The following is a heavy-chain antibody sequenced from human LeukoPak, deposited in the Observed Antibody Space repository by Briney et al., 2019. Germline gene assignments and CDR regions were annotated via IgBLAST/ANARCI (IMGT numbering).Heavy chain of an antibody. Sequence: ASVKVSCKASGYTFTSYYMHWVRQAPGQGLEWMGIINPSGGSTSYAQKFQGRVTMTRDTSTSTVYMELSSLRSEDTAVYYCASGLLYCSSTSCYRPYYYYMDVWGKGTTVTISS. CDR1: GYTFTSYY. CDR2: INPSGGST. CDR3: ASGLLYCSSTSCYRPYYYYMDV. J-gene: IGHJ6*03. V-gene: IGHV1-46*01. D-gene: IGHD2-2*02.